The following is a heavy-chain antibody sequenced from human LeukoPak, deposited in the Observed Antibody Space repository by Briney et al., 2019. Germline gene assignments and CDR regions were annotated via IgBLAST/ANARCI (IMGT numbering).Heavy chain of an antibody. CDR3: ARDALSSGWSLDP. CDR1: GYTFTGYY. V-gene: IGHV1-2*02. CDR2: INPNSGGT. J-gene: IGHJ5*02. D-gene: IGHD6-19*01. Sequence: ASVKVSCKASGYTFTGYYMHWVRQAPGQGLEWVGWINPNSGGTNYAQKFQGRVTMTTDTSTSTAYMELRSLRSDDTAVYYCARDALSSGWSLDPWGQGTLVTVSS.